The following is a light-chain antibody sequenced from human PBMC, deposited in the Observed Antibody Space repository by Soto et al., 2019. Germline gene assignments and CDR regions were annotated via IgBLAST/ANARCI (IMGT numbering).Light chain of an antibody. Sequence: DIQMTQSPSTLSASVGDRITITCRASQSVSRRLAWFQQKPGKAPKLLIYDASSVESGVPSRFSGRGSETEFTITISSLQPDDCANSYCHTYNSYSLHNFXQGTKADIK. V-gene: IGKV1-5*01. CDR3: HTYNSYSLHN. CDR1: QSVSRR. CDR2: DAS. J-gene: IGKJ2*01.